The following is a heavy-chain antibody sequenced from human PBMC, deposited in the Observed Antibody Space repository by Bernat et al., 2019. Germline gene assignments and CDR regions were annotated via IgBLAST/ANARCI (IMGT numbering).Heavy chain of an antibody. Sequence: QVRLVESGGGVVQPGRSLRLSCAASGFSFSSYAMYWVRQAPGKGLEWVAVISYDGSNKYYADSVKGRFTISRVSSKNTVYLQMNTLRADDTAVYYCARDKSDYYDSSGYLYYWGQGSLVTVSS. CDR3: ARDKSDYYDSSGYLYY. CDR2: ISYDGSNK. D-gene: IGHD3-22*01. V-gene: IGHV3-30-3*01. CDR1: GFSFSSYA. J-gene: IGHJ4*02.